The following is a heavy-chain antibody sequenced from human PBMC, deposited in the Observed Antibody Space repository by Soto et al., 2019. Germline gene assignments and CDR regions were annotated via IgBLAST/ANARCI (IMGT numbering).Heavy chain of an antibody. CDR3: ARGHYYDSSGPFGY. J-gene: IGHJ4*02. D-gene: IGHD3-22*01. Sequence: VGSLRLSCAASVFTFSSYGMHCVRQSPGKGLEWVAVIWYDGSNKYYADSVKGRFTISRDNSKNTLYLQMNSLRAEDTAVYYCARGHYYDSSGPFGYRGQGTLVTSPQ. CDR2: IWYDGSNK. V-gene: IGHV3-33*01. CDR1: VFTFSSYG.